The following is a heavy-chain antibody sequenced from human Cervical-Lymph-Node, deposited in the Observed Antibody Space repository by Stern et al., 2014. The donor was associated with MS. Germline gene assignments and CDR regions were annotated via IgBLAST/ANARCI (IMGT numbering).Heavy chain of an antibody. CDR3: ARGGAGGWYFDL. CDR2: ITTYNGYT. J-gene: IGHJ2*01. D-gene: IGHD3-16*01. CDR1: AYIFNSSG. V-gene: IGHV1-18*01. Sequence: VQLVESGAEVKKPGASVKVSCKTSAYIFNSSGISWVRQAPGQGLEWMGWITTYNGYTNSAQNLQGRVTMTIDTATTTAYMELRSLRSDDTAVYYCARGGAGGWYFDLWGRGTLVTVSS.